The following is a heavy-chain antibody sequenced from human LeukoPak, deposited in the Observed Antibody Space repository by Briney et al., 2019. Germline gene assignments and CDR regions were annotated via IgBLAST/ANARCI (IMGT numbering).Heavy chain of an antibody. CDR2: IGSSGNPI. CDR3: ARDRSSSYAFDI. J-gene: IGHJ3*02. V-gene: IGHV3-48*03. Sequence: PGGSLRLSCAASGFTFSSSEMNWVRQAPGKGLEWVSYIGSSGNPIHYADSVMGRFIISRDNAKNSLYLQMNSLRAEDTAVYYCARDRSSSYAFDIWGQGTMVTVSS. CDR1: GFTFSSSE.